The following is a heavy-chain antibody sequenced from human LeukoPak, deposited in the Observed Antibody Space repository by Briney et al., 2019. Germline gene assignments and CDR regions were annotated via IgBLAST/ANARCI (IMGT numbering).Heavy chain of an antibody. D-gene: IGHD3-22*01. V-gene: IGHV3-30*04. Sequence: GGSLRLSCAASGFTFSSYAMHWVRQAPGKGLEWVAVISYDGSNKYYADSVKGRFTISRDNSKNTLCLQMNSLRAEDTAVYYCAREPYDSSGYYGSFDYWGQGTLVTVSS. J-gene: IGHJ4*02. CDR1: GFTFSSYA. CDR3: AREPYDSSGYYGSFDY. CDR2: ISYDGSNK.